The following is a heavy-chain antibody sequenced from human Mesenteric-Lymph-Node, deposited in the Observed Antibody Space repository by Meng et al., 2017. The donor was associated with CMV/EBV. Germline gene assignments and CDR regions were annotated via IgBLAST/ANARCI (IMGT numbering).Heavy chain of an antibody. V-gene: IGHV4-59*08. CDR2: IYYSGST. D-gene: IGHD6-13*01. CDR1: GGSISSYY. Sequence: SETLSLTCTVSGGSISSYYWSWIRQPPGKGLEWIGYIYYSGSTNYNPSLKSRVTISVDTSKNQFSLKLSSVTAADTAVYYCARLDQAAAGNRWFDPWGQGTLVTVSS. CDR3: ARLDQAAAGNRWFDP. J-gene: IGHJ5*02.